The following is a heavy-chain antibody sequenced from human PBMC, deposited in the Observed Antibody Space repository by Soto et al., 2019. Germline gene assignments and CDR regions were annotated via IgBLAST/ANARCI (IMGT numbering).Heavy chain of an antibody. CDR1: GGSFSGYY. V-gene: IGHV4-34*01. CDR3: ARADIVVVVAATRAGGFDY. D-gene: IGHD2-15*01. J-gene: IGHJ4*02. CDR2: INHSGST. Sequence: QVQLQQWGAGLLKPSETLSLTCAVYGGSFSGYYWSWIRQPPGKGLEWIGEINHSGSTNYNPSLKSRVTISVDPSKNQFSLKLSSVTAADTAVYYCARADIVVVVAATRAGGFDYWGQGTLVTVSS.